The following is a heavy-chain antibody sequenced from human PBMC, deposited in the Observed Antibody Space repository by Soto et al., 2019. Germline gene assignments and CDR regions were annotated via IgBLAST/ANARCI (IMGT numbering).Heavy chain of an antibody. CDR2: IRDTGGYT. D-gene: IGHD1-26*01. V-gene: IGHV3-23*01. J-gene: IGHJ5*02. Sequence: GGSLRLSCVASGFTFSGYAMSWVRQAPGKGLQWVSAIRDTGGYTYYADSVKGRFTISRDNSKSTVYLELNNLSAEDTAVYHCAKNQGVELVPLATVDWFDPWGQGSVVTVSS. CDR3: AKNQGVELVPLATVDWFDP. CDR1: GFTFSGYA.